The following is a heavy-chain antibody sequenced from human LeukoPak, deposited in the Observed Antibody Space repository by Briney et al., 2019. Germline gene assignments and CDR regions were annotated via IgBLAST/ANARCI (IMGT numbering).Heavy chain of an antibody. CDR3: ARANFLYCSSSTCLFDY. Sequence: GASVNVTLLSSGYIFPYQYMHWVRQPPAQGFEWMGWINPNDGDTHYPQKLQGRVTMTRDTSISTAHMEVSRLRSDDTAVYYCARANFLYCSSSTCLFDYWGQGTLVTVSS. D-gene: IGHD2-2*01. V-gene: IGHV1-2*02. CDR2: INPNDGDT. J-gene: IGHJ4*02. CDR1: GYIFPYQY.